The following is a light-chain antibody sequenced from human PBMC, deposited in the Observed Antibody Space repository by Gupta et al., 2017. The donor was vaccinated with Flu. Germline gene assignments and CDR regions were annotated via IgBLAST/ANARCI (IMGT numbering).Light chain of an antibody. CDR1: QSLRHSNGYNS. Sequence: DIMMTQFPLSLSVTPGEPASISCRSTQSLRHSNGYNSLHWYLQKPGQSPQLLIYLGINRASGVPDRFSGSGSGTDFTLNISRVEAEDIGVYYCKQGLQKPGTFGPGTKVDIK. J-gene: IGKJ3*01. V-gene: IGKV2-28*01. CDR2: LGI. CDR3: KQGLQKPGT.